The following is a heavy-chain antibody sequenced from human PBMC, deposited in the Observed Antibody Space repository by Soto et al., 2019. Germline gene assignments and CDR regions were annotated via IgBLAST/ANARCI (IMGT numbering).Heavy chain of an antibody. J-gene: IGHJ6*02. CDR3: ARHNGPLYVGYYYDMDV. V-gene: IGHV4-39*01. Sequence: SETLSLTCTVSGDSITSNHHYWGWIRQPPGKGLEWIGSIYYSGNTYYSPSLESRVTISVDTSKNQFSLKLSSVTAADTAVYYCARHNGPLYVGYYYDMDVWGQGSTVT. CDR2: IYYSGNT. D-gene: IGHD3-16*01. CDR1: GDSITSNHHY.